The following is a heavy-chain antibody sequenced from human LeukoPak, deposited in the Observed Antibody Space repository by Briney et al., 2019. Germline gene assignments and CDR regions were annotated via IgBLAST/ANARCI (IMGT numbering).Heavy chain of an antibody. CDR3: ARGTLKPPAYYDILTGYYWQGRRDFDY. CDR2: INPNSGGT. Sequence: ASVPVSCKASGYTFTGYFMHWVRPATGQGRDWMGWINPNSGGTNYAQKFQGRVTMTRDTSISTAYMELSRLRSDDTAVYYCARGTLKPPAYYDILTGYYWQGRRDFDYWGQGTLVTVSS. J-gene: IGHJ4*02. CDR1: GYTFTGYF. D-gene: IGHD3-9*01. V-gene: IGHV1-2*02.